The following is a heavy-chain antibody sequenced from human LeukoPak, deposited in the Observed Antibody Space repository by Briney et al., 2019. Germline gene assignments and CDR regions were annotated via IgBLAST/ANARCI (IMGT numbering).Heavy chain of an antibody. V-gene: IGHV1-69*05. D-gene: IGHD2-15*01. J-gene: IGHJ5*02. Sequence: AASVKVSCKASGGTFSSHAISWVRQAPGQGLEWMGGIIPIFGTANYAQKFQGRVTITTDESTSTAYMELSSLRSEDTAVYYCARDRSGSNRWFDPWGQGTLVTVSS. CDR2: IIPIFGTA. CDR1: GGTFSSHA. CDR3: ARDRSGSNRWFDP.